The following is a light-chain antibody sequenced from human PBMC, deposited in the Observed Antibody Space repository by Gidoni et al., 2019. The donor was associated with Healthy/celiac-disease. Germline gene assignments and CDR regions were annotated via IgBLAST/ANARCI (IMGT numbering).Light chain of an antibody. CDR3: QQSYSTPRT. CDR2: AAS. Sequence: DIQITQSPSPLSASVGDRVTTTCRASQSNSSYLYWDQQKPGKAPKLLIYAASSLQSGVTSRFSGSGSGTDFTLTISSLQPEDFAAYYCQQSYSTPRTFGQXTKVEIK. CDR1: QSNSSY. J-gene: IGKJ1*01. V-gene: IGKV1-39*01.